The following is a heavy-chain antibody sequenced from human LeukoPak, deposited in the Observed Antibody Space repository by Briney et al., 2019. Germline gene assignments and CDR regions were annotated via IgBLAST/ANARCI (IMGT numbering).Heavy chain of an antibody. J-gene: IGHJ5*02. CDR2: ISSSGSTI. Sequence: GGSLRLSCTASGFTFSSYSMNWVRQAPGKGLEWVSYISSSGSTIYYADSVKGRFTISRDNAKNSLYLQMNSLRAEDTAVYYCARAGSGRSPDWFDPWGQGTLVTVSS. CDR3: ARAGSGRSPDWFDP. CDR1: GFTFSSYS. D-gene: IGHD1-26*01. V-gene: IGHV3-48*04.